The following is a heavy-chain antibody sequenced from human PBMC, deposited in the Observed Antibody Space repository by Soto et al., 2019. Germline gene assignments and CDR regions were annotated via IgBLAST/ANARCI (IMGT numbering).Heavy chain of an antibody. CDR2: INEDGSTI. Sequence: EVQLVESGGGLVQPGGSLRLSCAASGFTFSSYWMHWVRQAPGKGLVWVSRINEDGSTINYADSVKGRFTISRDNAKNSLYLEMNSRGAEARGVYYCTRDRGGRGGYWGQGTLVTVSS. J-gene: IGHJ4*02. CDR3: TRDRGGRGGY. CDR1: GFTFSSYW. D-gene: IGHD3-16*01. V-gene: IGHV3-74*01.